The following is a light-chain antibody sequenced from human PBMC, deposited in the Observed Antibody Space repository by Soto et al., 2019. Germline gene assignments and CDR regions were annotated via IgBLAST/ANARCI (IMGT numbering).Light chain of an antibody. CDR2: GAS. CDR3: QHYNNWPPP. Sequence: EIMMTQSPATLSVSPGERATLSCRASQSISSNLAWYQQKPGQAPRLLIYGASTRASGIPARFSGSGFGTEFTLTISSLQSEDFALYYCQHYNNWPPPFGQGTRLEMK. CDR1: QSISSN. V-gene: IGKV3-15*01. J-gene: IGKJ5*01.